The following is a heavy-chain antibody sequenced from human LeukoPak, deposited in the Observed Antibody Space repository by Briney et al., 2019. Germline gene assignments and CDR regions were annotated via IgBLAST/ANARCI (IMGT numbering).Heavy chain of an antibody. CDR2: INPNSGGT. V-gene: IGHV1-2*02. D-gene: IGHD6-6*01. CDR3: ARVPFASSSSRNFDY. J-gene: IGHJ4*01. Sequence: GASVKVSCKASGYTFTGYYMHWVRQAPGQGLEWMGWINPNSGGTNYAQKFQGRVTMTRDTSISTAYMELSRLRSDDTAVYYCARVPFASSSSRNFDYWGQEPWSPSPQ. CDR1: GYTFTGYY.